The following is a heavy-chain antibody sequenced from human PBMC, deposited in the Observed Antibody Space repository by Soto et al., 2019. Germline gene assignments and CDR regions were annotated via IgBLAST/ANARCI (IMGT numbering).Heavy chain of an antibody. V-gene: IGHV1-18*01. D-gene: IGHD6-13*01. J-gene: IGHJ6*04. CDR2: ISAYNGNT. CDR3: ARDLLAAGSYVYGMDV. Sequence: ASVKVSCKASGYTFSSYGINWVRQAPGQGLEWMGWISAYNGNTKYAQKVQGRVTMTTDTSTSTAYLELRSLRYEDAAVYSRARDLLAAGSYVYGMDVWGKGTTFTVSS. CDR1: GYTFSSYG.